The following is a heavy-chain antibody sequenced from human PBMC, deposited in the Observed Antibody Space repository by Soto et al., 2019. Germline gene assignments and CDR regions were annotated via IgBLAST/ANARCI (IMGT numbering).Heavy chain of an antibody. Sequence: PGGSLRLSCAASGFTFSSYSMNWVRQAPGKGLEWVSYISSSSSTVYYADSVKGRFTISRDNAKNSLYLQMNSLRAEDTAVYYCARDLDYYDFGYWGQGTLVTVSS. CDR2: ISSSSSTV. CDR3: ARDLDYYDFGY. CDR1: GFTFSSYS. V-gene: IGHV3-48*01. J-gene: IGHJ4*02. D-gene: IGHD3-10*01.